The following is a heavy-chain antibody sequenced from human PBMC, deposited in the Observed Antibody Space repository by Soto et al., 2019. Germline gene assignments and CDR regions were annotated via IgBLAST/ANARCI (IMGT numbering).Heavy chain of an antibody. V-gene: IGHV4-34*01. J-gene: IGHJ6*02. CDR2: INHSGTI. CDR1: GGSFSGYY. CDR3: ARADRTLVTSYSLDV. Sequence: SETLSLTCAVYGGSFSGYYWTWIRQPPGKGLEWIEEINHSGTINFNPSLKSRLTISLDTSKKHFSLKLSSVTDADTAAYYCARADRTLVTSYSLDVWGQGTTVTVSS. D-gene: IGHD2-21*02.